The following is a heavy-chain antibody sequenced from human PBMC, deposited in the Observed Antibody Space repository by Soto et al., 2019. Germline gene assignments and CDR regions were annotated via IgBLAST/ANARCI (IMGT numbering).Heavy chain of an antibody. CDR1: GFTFTSSA. CDR2: IVVGSGDT. Sequence: SVKVSCKASGFTFTSSAVQWVRQARGQRLEWIGWIVVGSGDTNYAQKFQERVTITRDMSTSTAYMELSSLRSEDTAVYYCAATEETYRAVDGLDYCGQGPLVTVSS. CDR3: AATEETYRAVDGLDY. V-gene: IGHV1-58*01. D-gene: IGHD6-19*01. J-gene: IGHJ4*02.